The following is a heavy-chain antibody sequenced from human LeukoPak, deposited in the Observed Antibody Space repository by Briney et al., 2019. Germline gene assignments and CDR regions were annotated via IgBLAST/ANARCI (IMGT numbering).Heavy chain of an antibody. J-gene: IGHJ4*02. Sequence: GGSLRLSCAASGFTFSSCEMNWVRQAPGKGLEWVSYISSSGTTIYYADSVKGRFTISRDNAKNSLYLQMNSLRAEDTAVYYCPRRMGSSWYYFDYWGQGTLVTVSS. CDR3: PRRMGSSWYYFDY. CDR2: ISSSGTTI. D-gene: IGHD6-13*01. V-gene: IGHV3-48*03. CDR1: GFTFSSCE.